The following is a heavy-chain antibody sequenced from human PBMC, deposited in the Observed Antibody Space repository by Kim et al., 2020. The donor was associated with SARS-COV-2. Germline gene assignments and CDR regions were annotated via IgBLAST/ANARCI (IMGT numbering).Heavy chain of an antibody. J-gene: IGHJ4*02. D-gene: IGHD1-1*01. V-gene: IGHV1-18*01. CDR1: GYIFKDYC. CDR2: ISPYNGDK. Sequence: ASVKVSCKVSGYIFKDYCISWVRQAPGQGLEWTGWISPYNGDKKYAQIIQGRLTLTTDISTSTAYMELRNLRSDDSAIYYCARDLETGIDYWGQGTLVTVS. CDR3: ARDLETGIDY.